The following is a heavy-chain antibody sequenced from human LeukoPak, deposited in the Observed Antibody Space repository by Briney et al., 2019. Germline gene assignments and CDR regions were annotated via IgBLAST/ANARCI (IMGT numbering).Heavy chain of an antibody. D-gene: IGHD6-13*01. CDR2: ITSSSSFI. J-gene: IGHJ5*02. CDR3: ARDKYSSSWYKSWFDP. Sequence: GGSLRLSCAASGFTFSNYNMNWVRQTPGKGLEWVSSITSSSSFIYYADSVKGRFTISRENANNSLYLHLDSLRAEDTAVYYCARDKYSSSWYKSWFDPWGQGTLVTVSS. CDR1: GFTFSNYN. V-gene: IGHV3-21*01.